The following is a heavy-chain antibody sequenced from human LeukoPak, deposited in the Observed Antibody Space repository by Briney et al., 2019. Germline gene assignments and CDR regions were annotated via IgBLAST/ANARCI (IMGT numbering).Heavy chain of an antibody. D-gene: IGHD3-10*01. CDR3: ARGTGFVQLSDY. CDR1: GFILNSFW. CDR2: INSDGSST. V-gene: IGHV3-74*01. J-gene: IGHJ4*02. Sequence: PGGSLRLSCAASGFILNSFWMHWVRQAPGKGLVWVSRINSDGSSTSYADSVKGRFTISRDNAKNTLYLQMNSLRVEDTAVYYCARGTGFVQLSDYWGQGTLVTVSS.